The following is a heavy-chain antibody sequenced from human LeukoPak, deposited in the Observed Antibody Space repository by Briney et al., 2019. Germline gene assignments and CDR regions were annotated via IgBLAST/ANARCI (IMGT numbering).Heavy chain of an antibody. V-gene: IGHV3-30*01. D-gene: IGHD3-16*02. CDR2: ISYDGSNK. Sequence: GGSLRLSCAASGFTFGSYAMHWVRQAPGKGLEWVAVISYDGSNKYYADSVKGRFTISRDNSKNTLYLQMNSLRAEDTAVYYCARGPGVRGDYWGQGTLVTVSS. J-gene: IGHJ4*02. CDR1: GFTFGSYA. CDR3: ARGPGVRGDY.